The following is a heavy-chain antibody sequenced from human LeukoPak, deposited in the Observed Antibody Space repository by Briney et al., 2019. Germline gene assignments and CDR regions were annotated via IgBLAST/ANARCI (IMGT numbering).Heavy chain of an antibody. CDR3: ARDRGYSSGWYGGY. Sequence: ASVKVSCKASGGTFSSYAISWVRQAPGQGLEWMRWISAYNGNTNYAQKLQGRVTMTTDTSTSTAYMELRSLRSDDTAVYYCARDRGYSSGWYGGYWGQGTLVTVSS. V-gene: IGHV1-18*01. J-gene: IGHJ4*02. CDR1: GGTFSSYA. D-gene: IGHD6-19*01. CDR2: ISAYNGNT.